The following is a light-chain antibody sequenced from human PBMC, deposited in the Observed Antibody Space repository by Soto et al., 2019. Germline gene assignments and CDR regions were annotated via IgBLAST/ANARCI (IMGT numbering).Light chain of an antibody. CDR3: CSSAGSYSYV. Sequence: QSALTQPRSVSGSPGQSVTLSCTGTSSDVGSYNYVSWYQHHPGKAPKLMIYDVTKLPSGVPDRFSGSKSGNTASLTISGLQAEDEADYYCCSSAGSYSYVFGTGTKVTVL. CDR1: SSDVGSYNY. J-gene: IGLJ1*01. V-gene: IGLV2-11*01. CDR2: DVT.